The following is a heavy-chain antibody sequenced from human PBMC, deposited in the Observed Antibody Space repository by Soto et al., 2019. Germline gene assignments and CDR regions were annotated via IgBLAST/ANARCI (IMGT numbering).Heavy chain of an antibody. CDR3: ARATMTTVTTLIDY. Sequence: GASMKVSCKASGYTLTSYYMHWGGQGPGQGLEWMGIINPSGGSTSYAQKFQGRVTMTRDTSTSTVYMELSSLRSEDTAVYYCARATMTTVTTLIDYWGQGTLVTVSS. J-gene: IGHJ4*02. CDR1: GYTLTSYY. V-gene: IGHV1-46*03. D-gene: IGHD4-17*01. CDR2: INPSGGST.